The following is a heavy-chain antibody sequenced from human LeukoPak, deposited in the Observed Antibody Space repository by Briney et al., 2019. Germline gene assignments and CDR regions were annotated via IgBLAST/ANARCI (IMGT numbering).Heavy chain of an antibody. CDR2: IYYSGST. CDR3: ARVTGYMIEDYFDY. J-gene: IGHJ4*02. D-gene: IGHD3-22*01. V-gene: IGHV4-59*01. CDR1: GGSISSYY. Sequence: SETLSLTCTVSGGSISSYYWSWIRQPPGKGLEWIGCIYYSGSTNYSPSLKSRVTISVDTSKNQFSLRLSSVTAADTAVYYCARVTGYMIEDYFDYWGQGTLVTVSS.